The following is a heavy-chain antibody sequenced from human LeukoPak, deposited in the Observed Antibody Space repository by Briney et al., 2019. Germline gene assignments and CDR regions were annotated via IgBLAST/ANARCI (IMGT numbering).Heavy chain of an antibody. D-gene: IGHD6-19*01. V-gene: IGHV1-18*01. Sequence: ASVKVSCTASGYTFTSYGISWVRQAPGQGLEWMGWISAYNGNTNYAQKLQGRVTMTTDTCTSTTYMELRSLRSDCTDVYYCARLAVAGTDVDYWGQGTLVTVYS. CDR1: GYTFTSYG. CDR3: ARLAVAGTDVDY. CDR2: ISAYNGNT. J-gene: IGHJ4*02.